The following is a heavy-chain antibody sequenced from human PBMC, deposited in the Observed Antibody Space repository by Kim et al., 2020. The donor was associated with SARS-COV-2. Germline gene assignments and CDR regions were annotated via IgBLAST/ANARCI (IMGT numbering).Heavy chain of an antibody. CDR1: GFTFSSYA. D-gene: IGHD1-1*01. Sequence: GGSLRLSCAASGFTFSSYAMSWVRQAPGKGLEWVSVIYSGGSSTYYADSVKGRFTISRDNSKNTLYLQMNSLRAEDTAVYYCAAPEHTSGTVFGMDVWGQGTTVTVSS. V-gene: IGHV3-23*03. CDR2: IYSGGSST. CDR3: AAPEHTSGTVFGMDV. J-gene: IGHJ6*02.